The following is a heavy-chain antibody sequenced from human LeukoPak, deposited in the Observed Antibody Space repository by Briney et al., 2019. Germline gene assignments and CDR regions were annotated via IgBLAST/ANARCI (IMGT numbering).Heavy chain of an antibody. CDR2: INHSGNT. V-gene: IGHV4-34*01. CDR1: GGSFSGYY. D-gene: IGHD3-3*01. CDR3: ARVHYDFWSGYSRWFDP. Sequence: TSETLSLTCAVYGGSFSGYYWSWIRQPPGKGLEWIGEINHSGNTNYNPSLKSRVTISVDTSKNQFSLKLSSVTAADTAVYYCARVHYDFWSGYSRWFDPWGQGTLVTVSS. J-gene: IGHJ5*02.